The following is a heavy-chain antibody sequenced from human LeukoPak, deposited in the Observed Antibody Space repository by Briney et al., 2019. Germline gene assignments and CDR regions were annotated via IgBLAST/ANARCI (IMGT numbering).Heavy chain of an antibody. Sequence: ASVKVSCKASGYTFTSYDINWVRQATGQGLEWMGWMNPNSGNTGYAQKFQGRVTMTEDTSTDTAYMELSSLRSEDTAVYYCATKHQAMGDYWGQGTLVTVSS. J-gene: IGHJ4*02. V-gene: IGHV1-8*02. CDR1: GYTFTSYD. CDR2: MNPNSGNT. D-gene: IGHD1/OR15-1a*01. CDR3: ATKHQAMGDY.